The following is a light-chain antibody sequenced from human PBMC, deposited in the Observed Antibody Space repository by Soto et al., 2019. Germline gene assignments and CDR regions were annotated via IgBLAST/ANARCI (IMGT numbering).Light chain of an antibody. CDR1: ISDVGGYNY. CDR2: EVS. J-gene: IGLJ2*01. V-gene: IGLV2-8*01. CDR3: SSFAGNNNLV. Sequence: QSALTQPPSASGSPGQSVTISCTGTISDVGGYNYVSWYQQHPGKAPKLMISEVSKRPSGVPDRFSGSKSGNTASLTVSGLRAEDEADYYCSSFAGNNNLVFGGGTKLTVL.